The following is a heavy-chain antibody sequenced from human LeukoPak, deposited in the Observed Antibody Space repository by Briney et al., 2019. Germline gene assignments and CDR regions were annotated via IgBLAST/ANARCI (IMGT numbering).Heavy chain of an antibody. V-gene: IGHV3-21*01. D-gene: IGHD4/OR15-4a*01. CDR3: ARETNHGALGY. CDR2: ISSSSSYI. J-gene: IGHJ4*02. CDR1: GFTFSSYS. Sequence: PGGSLRLSCAASGFTFSSYSMNWVRQAPGKGLEWVSSISSSSSYIYYADSVKGRFTISRDNAKNTLYLQMSSLRAEDTAVYYFARETNHGALGYWGQGTLVTVPS.